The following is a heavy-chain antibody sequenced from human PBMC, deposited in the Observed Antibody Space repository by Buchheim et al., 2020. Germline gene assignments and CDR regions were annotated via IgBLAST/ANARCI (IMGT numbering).Heavy chain of an antibody. CDR3: ARDKSPIIVVVLDY. CDR2: ISYDGSNK. CDR1: GFTFSSYA. D-gene: IGHD2-21*01. J-gene: IGHJ4*02. V-gene: IGHV3-30*04. Sequence: VQLVESGGGVVQPGRSLRLSCAASGFTFSSYAMHWVRQAPGKGLEWVAVISYDGSNKYYADSVKGRFTISRDNSKNTLYLQMNSLRAEDTAVYYCARDKSPIIVVVLDYWGQGTL.